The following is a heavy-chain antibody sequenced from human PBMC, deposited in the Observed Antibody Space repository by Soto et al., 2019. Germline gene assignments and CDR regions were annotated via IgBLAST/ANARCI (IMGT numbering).Heavy chain of an antibody. CDR1: GGTFSSYA. J-gene: IGHJ3*02. D-gene: IGHD4-17*01. CDR2: TIPIFGTA. Sequence: QVQLVQSGAEVKKPGSSVKVSSKASGGTFSSYAISWVRQAPGQGLEWMGGTIPIFGTANYAQKLPGRVPITADESTSTAYMELSSLRSEDTAVYYCASEASYGDYPGVDAFDIWGQGTMVTVSS. CDR3: ASEASYGDYPGVDAFDI. V-gene: IGHV1-69*01.